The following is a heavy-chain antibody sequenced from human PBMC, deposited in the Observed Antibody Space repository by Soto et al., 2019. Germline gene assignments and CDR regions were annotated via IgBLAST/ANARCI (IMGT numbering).Heavy chain of an antibody. CDR1: GDSIRSSY. V-gene: IGHV4-59*06. Sequence: PSETLSLTCTFSGDSIRSSYWNLIRLAPGKGLEWIGYIYDSGSTYYNPSLKSRVTISVDTSKNQFSLKLSSVTAADTAVYYCARGNYGDYGHSFAYWGQGTLVTVSS. CDR3: ARGNYGDYGHSFAY. J-gene: IGHJ4*02. CDR2: IYDSGST. D-gene: IGHD4-17*01.